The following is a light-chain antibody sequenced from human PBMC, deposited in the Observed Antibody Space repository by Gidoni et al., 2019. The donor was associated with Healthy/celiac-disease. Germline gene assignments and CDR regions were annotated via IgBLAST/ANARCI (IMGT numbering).Light chain of an antibody. V-gene: IGLV1-40*01. CDR3: QSYDSSLSGSV. Sequence: QSVLTQPPSVSGAPVQRVPISCTGSSSNIGAGYDVHWYQQLPVTAPKLPIYGNSNRPSGVPDRFSGSKSGTSASLAITGLQAEDDADYYCQSYDSSLSGSVFGGGTKLTVL. CDR1: SSNIGAGYD. J-gene: IGLJ2*01. CDR2: GNS.